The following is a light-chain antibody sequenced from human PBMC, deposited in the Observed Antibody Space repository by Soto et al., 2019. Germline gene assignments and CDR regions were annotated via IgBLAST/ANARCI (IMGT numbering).Light chain of an antibody. J-gene: IGKJ2*01. CDR3: QQGYSAPYT. Sequence: DIQMTQSPSSLSASVGDRVTITCRASQSISTYLNWYQQKPGKGPKLLIYATSSLQGGVPSRFSGSGSGTHFTLTISSLQPDDFATYYCQQGYSAPYTFGQGTKLEIK. CDR1: QSISTY. V-gene: IGKV1-39*01. CDR2: ATS.